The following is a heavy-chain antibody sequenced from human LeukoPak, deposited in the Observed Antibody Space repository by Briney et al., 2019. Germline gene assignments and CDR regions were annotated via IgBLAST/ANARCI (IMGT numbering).Heavy chain of an antibody. CDR1: GGTFSSYA. V-gene: IGHV1-69*04. Sequence: SVKVSCKASGGTFSSYAISWVRQAPGQGLEWRGRIIPIFGIANYAQKFQGRVTITAVKSTSTAYMELSSLRSEDTAVYYCARDQGHDYGFLDYWGQGTLVTVSS. CDR3: ARDQGHDYGFLDY. D-gene: IGHD4-17*01. J-gene: IGHJ4*02. CDR2: IIPIFGIA.